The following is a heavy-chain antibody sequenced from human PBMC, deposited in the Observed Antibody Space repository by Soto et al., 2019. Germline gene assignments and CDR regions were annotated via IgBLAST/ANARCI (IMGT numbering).Heavy chain of an antibody. CDR3: ASAQYGWGKRFDP. CDR2: INPSGGST. CDR1: GYTFTSYY. Sequence: QVQLVQSGAEVKKPGASVKVSCKASGYTFTSYYMHWVRQAPVQGLEWMGIINPSGGSTSYAQKFQGRVTMTRDKSKSTVYMELSSLRSEDTAGYYCASAQYGWGKRFDPWGQGTLVTVSS. D-gene: IGHD3-10*01. J-gene: IGHJ5*02. V-gene: IGHV1-46*03.